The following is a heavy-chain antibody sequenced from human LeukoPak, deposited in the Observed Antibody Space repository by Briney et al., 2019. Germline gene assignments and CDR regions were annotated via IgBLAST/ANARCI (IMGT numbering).Heavy chain of an antibody. J-gene: IGHJ4*02. CDR3: VRGYPDWLGT. CDR2: INHSGST. V-gene: IGHV4-34*01. D-gene: IGHD3-10*01. Sequence: SETLSLTCAVYGGSFSGYYWSWIRQPPGKGLEWIGEINHSGSTNYNPSLKSRVTISVDTSKNQFSLKLSSVTAADTAVYYCVRGYPDWLGTWGQGTLVTVFS. CDR1: GGSFSGYY.